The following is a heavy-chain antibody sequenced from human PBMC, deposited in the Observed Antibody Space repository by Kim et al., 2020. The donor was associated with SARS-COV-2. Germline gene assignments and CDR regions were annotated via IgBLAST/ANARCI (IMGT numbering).Heavy chain of an antibody. V-gene: IGHV3-30*04. J-gene: IGHJ4*01. Sequence: GGSLRLSCAASGFTFGTYAIHWVRQAPGKGLEWVAVISYDGSNKAYANSVGGRFSISRDNSKNMVYLQVTFLRVDDTDVYYCVRTSGSTTTTTLTGLWGQGTLVTVSS. CDR3: VRTSGSTTTTTLTGL. D-gene: IGHD3-10*01. CDR2: ISYDGSNK. CDR1: GFTFGTYA.